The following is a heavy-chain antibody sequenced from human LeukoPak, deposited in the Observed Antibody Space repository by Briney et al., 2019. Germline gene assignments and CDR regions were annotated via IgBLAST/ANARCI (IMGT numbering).Heavy chain of an antibody. CDR2: IKHDGSEK. J-gene: IGHJ4*02. CDR1: GFTFNRYD. Sequence: GGSLRLSCEVSGFTFNRYDMSWVRQAPGKGLEWVASIKHDGSEKYYVDSVRGRFTISRDNTMNSLYLQMSSLRAEDTAVYYCATDRGWRTSGYYLYYFEYWGQGTLVTYSS. D-gene: IGHD3-3*01. V-gene: IGHV3-7*01. CDR3: ATDRGWRTSGYYLYYFEY.